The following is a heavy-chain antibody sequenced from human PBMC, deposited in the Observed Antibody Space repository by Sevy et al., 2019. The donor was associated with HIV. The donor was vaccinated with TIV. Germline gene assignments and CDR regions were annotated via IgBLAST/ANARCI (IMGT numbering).Heavy chain of an antibody. CDR1: GFTVNDKY. CDR2: IFSSGST. D-gene: IGHD6-19*01. CDR3: VXXFXSXXSGWSYFDY. V-gene: IGHV3-66*02. Sequence: GGSLRLSCAISGFTVNDKYIIWVRQAPGKGLEWVSVIFSSGSTYYADSAKGRFTISRDNSKNTVYLQMNSLRAEDTXVYYCVXXFXSXXSGWSYFDYWGQGTLVTVSS. J-gene: IGHJ4*02.